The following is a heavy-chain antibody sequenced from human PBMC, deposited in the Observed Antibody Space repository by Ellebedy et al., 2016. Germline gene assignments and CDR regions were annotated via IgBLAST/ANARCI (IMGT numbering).Heavy chain of an antibody. J-gene: IGHJ4*02. Sequence: SETLSLTXTVSGGSISSSSYYWGWIRQPPGKGLEWIGSIYYSGSTYYNPSLKSRVTISVDTSKNQFSLKLSSVTAADTAVYYCARRTSLRFLSGDYFDYWGQGTLVTVSS. CDR1: GGSISSSSYY. CDR3: ARRTSLRFLSGDYFDY. CDR2: IYYSGST. V-gene: IGHV4-39*01. D-gene: IGHD3-3*01.